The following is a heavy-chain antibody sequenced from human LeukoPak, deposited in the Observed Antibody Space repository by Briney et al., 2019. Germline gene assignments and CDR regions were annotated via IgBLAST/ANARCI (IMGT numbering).Heavy chain of an antibody. CDR3: ASGEASYYGSGLFDP. CDR1: GGTFSSYA. CDR2: IIPIFGTA. J-gene: IGHJ5*02. Sequence: GASVKVSCKASGGTFSSYAISWVRQAPGQGLEWMGGIIPIFGTANYAQKFQGRVTITADKSTSTAYMELSSLRSEDTAVYYCASGEASYYGSGLFDPWGQGTLVTVSS. V-gene: IGHV1-69*06. D-gene: IGHD3-10*01.